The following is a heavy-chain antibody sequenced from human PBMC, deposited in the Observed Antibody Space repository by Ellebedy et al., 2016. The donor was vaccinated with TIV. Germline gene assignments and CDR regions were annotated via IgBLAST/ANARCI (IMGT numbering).Heavy chain of an antibody. CDR1: GFSLSSYW. D-gene: IGHD3-10*01. J-gene: IGHJ4*02. V-gene: IGHV3-7*01. CDR2: IKHDGSEK. Sequence: GESLKISCAASGFSLSSYWMHWVRQAPGKGLEWVANIKHDGSEKYYVDSVKGRFTISRDNAKNSLYLKMNSLRAEDTAVYFCGRAIGSGSCYWGQGTLVTVSS. CDR3: GRAIGSGSCY.